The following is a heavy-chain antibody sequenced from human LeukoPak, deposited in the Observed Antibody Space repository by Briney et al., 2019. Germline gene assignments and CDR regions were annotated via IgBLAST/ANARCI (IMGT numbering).Heavy chain of an antibody. D-gene: IGHD5-18*01. Sequence: PSETLSLTCAVYGGSFSGYYWSWIRQPPGKGLEWIGEINHSGSTNYNPSLKSRVTISVDTSKNQFSLKLSSVTAADTAVYYCARVDTATSYYYYGLDVWGQGTTVTVSS. CDR2: INHSGST. V-gene: IGHV4-34*01. CDR3: ARVDTATSYYYYGLDV. J-gene: IGHJ6*02. CDR1: GGSFSGYY.